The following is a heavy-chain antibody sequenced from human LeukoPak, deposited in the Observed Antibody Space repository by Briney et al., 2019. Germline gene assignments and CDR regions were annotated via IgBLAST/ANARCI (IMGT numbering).Heavy chain of an antibody. J-gene: IGHJ5*02. D-gene: IGHD3-10*01. Sequence: GGSLRLSCAASGFTFGDYYMSWIRQAPGKGLEWVSYISSGGSTTYYADSVKGRFTISRNDAKNSLYLQMNSLRAEDTALYYCARSSFSMVRGVNWFDPWGQGTLVTVSS. V-gene: IGHV3-11*04. CDR1: GFTFGDYY. CDR3: ARSSFSMVRGVNWFDP. CDR2: ISSGGSTT.